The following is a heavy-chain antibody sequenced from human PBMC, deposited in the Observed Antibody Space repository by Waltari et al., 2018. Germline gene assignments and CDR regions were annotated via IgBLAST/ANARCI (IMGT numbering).Heavy chain of an antibody. CDR2: IYTSGST. D-gene: IGHD3-22*01. Sequence: QVQLQESGPGLVKPSETLSLTCPVSGGSISSYYWSWIRQPAGQGLEWIGRIYTSGSTNYNPSLKSRVTMSVDTSKNQFSLKLSSVTAADTAVYYCARESYYDSSGYYFPYYFDYWGQGTLVTVSS. J-gene: IGHJ4*02. V-gene: IGHV4-4*07. CDR1: GGSISSYY. CDR3: ARESYYDSSGYYFPYYFDY.